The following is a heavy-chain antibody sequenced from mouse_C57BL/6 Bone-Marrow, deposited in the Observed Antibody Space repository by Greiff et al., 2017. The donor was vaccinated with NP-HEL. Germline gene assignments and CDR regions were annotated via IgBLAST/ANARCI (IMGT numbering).Heavy chain of an antibody. V-gene: IGHV7-3*01. CDR2: IRNKANGYTT. Sequence: EVMLVESGGGLVQPGGSLSLSCAASGFTFPDYYMSWVRQPPGKALEWLGFIRNKANGYTTEYSASVKGRFTISRDNSQSILYLQMNALRAEDSATYYCARYIWCPYWYFDVWGTGTTVTVSS. CDR3: ARYIWCPYWYFDV. D-gene: IGHD1-1*02. CDR1: GFTFPDYY. J-gene: IGHJ1*03.